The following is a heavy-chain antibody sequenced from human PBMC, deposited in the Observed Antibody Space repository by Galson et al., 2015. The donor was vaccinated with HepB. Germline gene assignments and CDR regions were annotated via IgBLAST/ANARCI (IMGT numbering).Heavy chain of an antibody. CDR3: ARDYYDSLGYCYGMDV. V-gene: IGHV3-74*01. CDR2: INSDGSST. Sequence: SLRLSCAASGFTFSSYWMHWVRQAPGKGLVWVSRINSDGSSTSYADSVKGRFTISRDNAKNTLYLQMNSLRAEDTAVYYCARDYYDSLGYCYGMDVWGQGTTVPVSS. J-gene: IGHJ6*02. D-gene: IGHD3-22*01. CDR1: GFTFSSYW.